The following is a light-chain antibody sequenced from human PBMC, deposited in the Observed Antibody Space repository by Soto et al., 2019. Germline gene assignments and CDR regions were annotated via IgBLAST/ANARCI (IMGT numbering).Light chain of an antibody. Sequence: EIVMTQSPATLSVSPGERATLSCRASQSVSSDLAWYQQKPGQAPRLLIYDASTRATGIPARFSGSGSGTQFPLTLLCLQSEDFAVYYCQQYHIWPLTFGGGTKVDI. V-gene: IGKV3-15*01. CDR2: DAS. J-gene: IGKJ4*01. CDR1: QSVSSD. CDR3: QQYHIWPLT.